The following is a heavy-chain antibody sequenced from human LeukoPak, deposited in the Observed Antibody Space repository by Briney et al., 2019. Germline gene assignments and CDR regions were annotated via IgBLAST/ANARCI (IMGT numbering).Heavy chain of an antibody. CDR1: GFTVSSNY. J-gene: IGHJ4*02. V-gene: IGHV3-53*01. D-gene: IGHD6-13*01. CDR3: AKIAASTTLNY. Sequence: GGSLRLSCAASGFTVSSNYMSWVRQAPGKGREWVSVIYSGGSTYYADSVKGRFTISRDNSKNTLYLQMNSLRPEDTAVYYCAKIAASTTLNYWGQGTLVTVSS. CDR2: IYSGGST.